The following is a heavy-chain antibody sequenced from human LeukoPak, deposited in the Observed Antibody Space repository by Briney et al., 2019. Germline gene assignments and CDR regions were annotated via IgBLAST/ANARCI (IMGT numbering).Heavy chain of an antibody. V-gene: IGHV4-59*01. J-gene: IGHJ4*02. CDR3: ARVRYGDYNFDY. CDR2: IHYSGST. Sequence: PSETLSLTCTVSGGSISSYYWSWIRQPPGKGLEWIGYIHYSGSTNYNPSLKSRVTISVDTSKNQFSLKLSPVTAADTAVYYCARVRYGDYNFDYWGQGTLVTVSS. D-gene: IGHD4-17*01. CDR1: GGSISSYY.